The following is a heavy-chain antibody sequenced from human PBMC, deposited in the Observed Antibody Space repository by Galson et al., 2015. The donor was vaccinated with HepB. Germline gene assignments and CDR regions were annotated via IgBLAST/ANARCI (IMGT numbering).Heavy chain of an antibody. CDR2: ISYDGSNK. CDR1: GFTFSSYA. Sequence: SLRLSCAASGFTFSSYAMHWVRQAPGKGLEWVAVISYDGSNKYYADSVKGRFTISRDNSKNTLYLQMNSLRAEDTAVYYCARSLPYSSSWWFDPWGQGTLVTVSS. D-gene: IGHD6-13*01. CDR3: ARSLPYSSSWWFDP. V-gene: IGHV3-30*04. J-gene: IGHJ5*02.